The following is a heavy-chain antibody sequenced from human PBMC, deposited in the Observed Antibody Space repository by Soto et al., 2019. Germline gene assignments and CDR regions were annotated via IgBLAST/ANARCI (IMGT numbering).Heavy chain of an antibody. V-gene: IGHV1-2*04. CDR2: INPNSGGT. CDR1: GYTFTGYY. Sequence: ASVKVSCKASGYTFTGYYMHWVRQAPGQGLEWMGWINPNSGGTNYAQKFQGWVTMTRDTSISTAYMELSRLRSDDTAVYYCARRPRGNYYDSSGSPAGAFDIWGQ. CDR3: ARRPRGNYYDSSGSPAGAFDI. J-gene: IGHJ3*02. D-gene: IGHD3-22*01.